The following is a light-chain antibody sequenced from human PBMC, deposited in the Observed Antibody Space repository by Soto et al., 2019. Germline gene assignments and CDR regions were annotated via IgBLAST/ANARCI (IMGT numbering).Light chain of an antibody. V-gene: IGKV1-5*03. CDR1: QSISTW. Sequence: DIKMTQSPSTLSASVGDRVTITCRASQSISTWLAWYQQKPGTAPKLLIYKASTLESGVPSRFSGSRSGTEFTLTVSSLQPDDFATYYCQQYNDSFPYTFGQGTKVEIK. J-gene: IGKJ2*01. CDR3: QQYNDSFPYT. CDR2: KAS.